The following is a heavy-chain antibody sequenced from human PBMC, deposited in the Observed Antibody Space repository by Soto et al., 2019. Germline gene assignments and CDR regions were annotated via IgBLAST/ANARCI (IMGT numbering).Heavy chain of an antibody. V-gene: IGHV4-30-4*01. CDR1: GGSITSVDSY. J-gene: IGHJ4*02. Sequence: QVQLQESGPGQVKTSQTLSLTCTVSGGSITSVDSYWSWIRQSPGKGLEWIGFIYHSGSTYYNPSLKSRLTLSIDTSKNQFSLNLSSVTAADTAVYYCARARMPHYFDYWGQGTLVAVSS. CDR3: ARARMPHYFDY. CDR2: IYHSGST. D-gene: IGHD2-15*01.